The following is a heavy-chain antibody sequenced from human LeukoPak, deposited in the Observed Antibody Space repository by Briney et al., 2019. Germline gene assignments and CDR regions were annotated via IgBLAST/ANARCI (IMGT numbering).Heavy chain of an antibody. Sequence: PGGSLRLSCAASGFTFSSYGMHWVRQAPGKGLEWVSAISGSGGSTYYADSVKGRFTISRDNSKNTLYLQMNSLRAEDTAVYYCAKGGEDYGDWWFDPWGQGTLVTVSS. CDR2: ISGSGGST. CDR1: GFTFSSYG. J-gene: IGHJ5*02. D-gene: IGHD4-17*01. V-gene: IGHV3-23*01. CDR3: AKGGEDYGDWWFDP.